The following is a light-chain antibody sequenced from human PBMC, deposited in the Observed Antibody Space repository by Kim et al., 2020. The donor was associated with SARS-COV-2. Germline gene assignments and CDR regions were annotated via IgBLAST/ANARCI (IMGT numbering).Light chain of an antibody. CDR2: RDN. CDR1: NIGSKN. Sequence: SVALGQTASITCGGNNIGSKNVHWYQQKPGQAPVVVIYRDNDRPSGIPERFSGSNSGNTATLTISRAQAGDEADYYCQVWDTSSYVFGTGTKVTVL. CDR3: QVWDTSSYV. V-gene: IGLV3-9*01. J-gene: IGLJ1*01.